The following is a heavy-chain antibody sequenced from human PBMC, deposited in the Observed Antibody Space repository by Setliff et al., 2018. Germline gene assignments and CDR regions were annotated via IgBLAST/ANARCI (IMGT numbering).Heavy chain of an antibody. Sequence: PSETLSLTCTVSGGSISSSNWWSWVRQPPGKGLEWIGEIYHSGSTNYNPSLKSRVTISVDTSKNQFSLKLSSVTAADTAVYYCARGGYSYGLGGFPLDYWGQGTLVTAPQ. CDR3: ARGGYSYGLGGFPLDY. D-gene: IGHD5-18*01. J-gene: IGHJ4*02. CDR2: IYHSGST. V-gene: IGHV4-4*02. CDR1: GGSISSSNW.